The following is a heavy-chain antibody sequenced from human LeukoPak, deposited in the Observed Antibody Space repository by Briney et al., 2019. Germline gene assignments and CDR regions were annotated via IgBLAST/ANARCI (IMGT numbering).Heavy chain of an antibody. CDR2: TYYRSTWYN. D-gene: IGHD2-2*01. CDR3: ARRLTQYDCFDP. J-gene: IGHJ5*02. Sequence: SQTLTLTCAISGDSVSSNSVTWNWIRQSPSRGLEWLGRTYYRSTWYNDYAVSVRGRITVNPDTSKNQFSLHLNSVTPEDTAVYYCARRLTQYDCFDPWGQGTLVTVSS. V-gene: IGHV6-1*01. CDR1: GDSVSSNSVT.